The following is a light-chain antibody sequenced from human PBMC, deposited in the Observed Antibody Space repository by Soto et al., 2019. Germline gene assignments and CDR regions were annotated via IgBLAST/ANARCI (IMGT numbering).Light chain of an antibody. J-gene: IGLJ3*02. V-gene: IGLV2-11*01. CDR3: CSYAGSYTWV. CDR2: DVS. Sequence: QSALTQPRSVSGSPGQSVTISCTGTSRDVGGYNYVSWYQQHPGKAPKLMIYDVSKRPSGVPDRFSGSKSGNTASLTISGLQAEDEAEYYCCSYAGSYTWVFGGGTKVTVL. CDR1: SRDVGGYNY.